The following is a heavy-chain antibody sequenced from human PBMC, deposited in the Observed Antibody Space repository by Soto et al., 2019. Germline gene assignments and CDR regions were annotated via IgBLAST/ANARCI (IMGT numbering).Heavy chain of an antibody. CDR1: GFTVRSHR. Sequence: EVQLVESGGGLVQPGGSLRVSCAASGFTVRSHRIHWVRQAPGKGLEWVSRIDTDGGGTSYADSVKSRFTISTDNAENTVYLQMTGLRVEDTAVYYCATVFDVWGQGTLVTVSS. CDR2: IDTDGGGT. D-gene: IGHD4-17*01. CDR3: ATVFDV. J-gene: IGHJ4*02. V-gene: IGHV3-74*01.